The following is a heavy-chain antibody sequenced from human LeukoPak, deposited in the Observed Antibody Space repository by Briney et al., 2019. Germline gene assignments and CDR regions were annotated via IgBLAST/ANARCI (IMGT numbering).Heavy chain of an antibody. V-gene: IGHV4-39*02. CDR3: AREDYDDYDILTGPPPNYFDY. D-gene: IGHD3-9*01. CDR2: IYYSGNT. CDR1: GVSISSSNSY. J-gene: IGHJ4*02. Sequence: SETLSLTCTVSGVSISSSNSYWGWIRQPPGKGLEWIGSIYYSGNTYYNASLKSQVSISIDTSKNQFSLRLTSVTAADTAVYYCAREDYDDYDILTGPPPNYFDYWGQGTLVTVSS.